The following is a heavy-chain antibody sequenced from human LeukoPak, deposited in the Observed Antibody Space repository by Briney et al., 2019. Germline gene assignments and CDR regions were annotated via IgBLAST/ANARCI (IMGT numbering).Heavy chain of an antibody. Sequence: GGSLRLSCAASGFTFSSYGMHWARQAPGKGLQWVAVIWYDGSNKHYADSVKGRFTISRDNSKNTLYLQMNSLRAEDTAVYYCAKLGVSSGWYVGYYYYYMDVWGKGTTVTVSS. J-gene: IGHJ6*03. CDR2: IWYDGSNK. CDR1: GFTFSSYG. CDR3: AKLGVSSGWYVGYYYYYMDV. V-gene: IGHV3-33*06. D-gene: IGHD6-19*01.